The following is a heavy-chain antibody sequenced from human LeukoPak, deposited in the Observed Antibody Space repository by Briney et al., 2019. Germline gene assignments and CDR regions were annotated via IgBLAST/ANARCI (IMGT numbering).Heavy chain of an antibody. D-gene: IGHD1-7*01. J-gene: IGHJ6*03. CDR1: GFTFSSYS. CDR3: ARARNYVRYMDV. Sequence: PGGSLRLSCAASGFTFSSYSMNWVRQAPGKGLEWVSSISSSSSYIYYADSVKGRLTISRDNAKNSLYLQMNSLRAEDTAVYYCARARNYVRYMDVWGKGTTVTVSS. V-gene: IGHV3-21*01. CDR2: ISSSSSYI.